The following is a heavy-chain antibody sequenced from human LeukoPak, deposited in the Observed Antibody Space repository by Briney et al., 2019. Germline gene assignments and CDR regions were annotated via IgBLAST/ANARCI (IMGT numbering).Heavy chain of an antibody. CDR2: ISSSSSYI. D-gene: IGHD4-17*01. CDR3: AREAPGDGDYPYGNFDY. J-gene: IGHJ4*02. CDR1: GFTFSSYS. V-gene: IGHV3-21*01. Sequence: SGGSLRLSCAASGFTFSSYSMNWVRQAPGKGLEWVSSISSSSSYIYYADSVKGRFTISRDNAKNSLYLQMNSLRAEDTAVYYCAREAPGDGDYPYGNFDYWGQGTLVTVSS.